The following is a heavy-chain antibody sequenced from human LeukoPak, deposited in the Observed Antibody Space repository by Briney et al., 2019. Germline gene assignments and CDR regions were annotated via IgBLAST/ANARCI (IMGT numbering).Heavy chain of an antibody. J-gene: IGHJ4*02. Sequence: GGSLRLSCAASGFTVSSNYMSWVRQAPGKGLGWVSVIYSGGSTYYADSVKGRFTISRGNSKNTLYLQMNSLRAEDTAVYYCARVHGGYSYAFDYWGQGTLVTVSS. CDR2: IYSGGST. V-gene: IGHV3-66*02. D-gene: IGHD5-18*01. CDR1: GFTVSSNY. CDR3: ARVHGGYSYAFDY.